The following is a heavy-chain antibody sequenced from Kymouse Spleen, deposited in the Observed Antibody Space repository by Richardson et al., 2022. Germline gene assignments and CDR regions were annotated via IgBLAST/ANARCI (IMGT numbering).Heavy chain of an antibody. V-gene: IGHV1-69*05. CDR2: IIPIFGTA. D-gene: IGHD3-10*01. Sequence: QVQLVQSGAEVKKPGSSVKVSCKASGGTFSSYAISWVRQAPGQGLEWMGGIIPIFGTANYAQKFQGRVTITTDESTSTAYMELSSLRSEDTAVYYCARYYYGSGSYYYYYYYGMDVWGQGTTVTVSS. CDR1: GGTFSSYA. J-gene: IGHJ6*02. CDR3: ARYYYGSGSYYYYYYYGMDV.